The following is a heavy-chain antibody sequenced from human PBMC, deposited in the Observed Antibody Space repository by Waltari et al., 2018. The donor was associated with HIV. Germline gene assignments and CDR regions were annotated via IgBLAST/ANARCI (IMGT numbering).Heavy chain of an antibody. V-gene: IGHV4-39*01. CDR2: IYYSGST. CDR3: ARLGDAGGGGSFDY. D-gene: IGHD2-15*01. J-gene: IGHJ4*02. CDR1: GGSISSSSYY. Sequence: QLQLQESGPGLVKPSETLSLTCTVSGGSISSSSYYWGWIRQPPGKGLEWIGSIYYSGSTYYNPSLKSRVTISVDTSKNQFSLKLSSVTAADTAVYYCARLGDAGGGGSFDYWGQGTLVTVSS.